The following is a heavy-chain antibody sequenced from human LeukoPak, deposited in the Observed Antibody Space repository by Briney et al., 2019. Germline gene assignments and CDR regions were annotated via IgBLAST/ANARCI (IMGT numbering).Heavy chain of an antibody. CDR1: GFTFSSYG. D-gene: IGHD5-12*01. J-gene: IGHJ3*02. Sequence: GGSLRLSCAASGFTFSSYGMHWVRQAPGKGLEWVSSISSSSSYIYYADSVKGRFTISRDNAKNSLYLQMNSLRAEDTAVYYCARDSGYDSDAFDIWGQGTMVTVSS. CDR3: ARDSGYDSDAFDI. CDR2: ISSSSSYI. V-gene: IGHV3-21*01.